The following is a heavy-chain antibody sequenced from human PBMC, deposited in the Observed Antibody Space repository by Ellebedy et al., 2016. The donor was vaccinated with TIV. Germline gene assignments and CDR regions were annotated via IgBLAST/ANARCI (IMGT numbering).Heavy chain of an antibody. CDR3: ARDGADTAMVRNPGDPELPVGYYGMDV. Sequence: GESLKISXAASGFTVSSNYMSWVRQAPGKGLEWVTVISYDGSKTYYADSVKGRFTISRDNAKNSLYLQMNSLRAEDTAVYYCARDGADTAMVRNPGDPELPVGYYGMDVWGQGTTVTVSS. CDR1: GFTVSSNY. J-gene: IGHJ6*02. CDR2: ISYDGSKT. D-gene: IGHD5-18*01. V-gene: IGHV3-30-3*01.